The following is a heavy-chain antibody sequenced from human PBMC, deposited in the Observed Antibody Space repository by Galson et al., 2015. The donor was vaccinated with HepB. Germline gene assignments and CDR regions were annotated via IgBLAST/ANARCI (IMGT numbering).Heavy chain of an antibody. V-gene: IGHV3-48*01. Sequence: SLRLSCAASGFTFSSYSMNWVRQAPGKGLEWVSYISSSSSTIYYADSVKGRFTISRDNAKNSLYLQMNSLRAEDTAVYYCASPDLGYCSGGSCYPGDYWGQGTLVTVSS. D-gene: IGHD2-15*01. CDR2: ISSSSSTI. CDR1: GFTFSSYS. J-gene: IGHJ4*02. CDR3: ASPDLGYCSGGSCYPGDY.